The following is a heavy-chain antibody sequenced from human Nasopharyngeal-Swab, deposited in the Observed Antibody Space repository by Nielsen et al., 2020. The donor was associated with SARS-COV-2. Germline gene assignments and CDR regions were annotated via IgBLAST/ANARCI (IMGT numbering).Heavy chain of an antibody. J-gene: IGHJ6*02. CDR3: AKAPAAYYDILIGYYYYGMDV. CDR1: GFTFSSYA. D-gene: IGHD3-9*01. Sequence: GGSLRLSCAASGFTFSSYAMSWVRQAPGKGLEWVSAISGSGGSTYYADSVKGRFTISRDNSKNTLYLQMNSLRAEDTAVYYCAKAPAAYYDILIGYYYYGMDVWGQGTTVTSP. CDR2: ISGSGGST. V-gene: IGHV3-23*01.